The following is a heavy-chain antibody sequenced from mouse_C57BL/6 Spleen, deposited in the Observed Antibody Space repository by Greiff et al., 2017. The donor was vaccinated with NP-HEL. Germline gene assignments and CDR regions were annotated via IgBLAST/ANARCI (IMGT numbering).Heavy chain of an antibody. CDR3: ARDLDDAMDY. V-gene: IGHV7-1*01. CDR1: GFTFSDFY. CDR2: SRNKANDYTT. J-gene: IGHJ4*01. Sequence: EVKLVESGGGLVQSGRSLRLSCATSGFTFSDFYMEWVRPAPGKGLEWIAASRNKANDYTTEYSASVKGWFIVSRDTSQSILYLQMNALRAEDTAIYYCARDLDDAMDYWGQGTSVTVSS.